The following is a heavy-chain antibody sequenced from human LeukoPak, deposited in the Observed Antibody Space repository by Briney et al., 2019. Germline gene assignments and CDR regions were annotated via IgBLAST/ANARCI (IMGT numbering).Heavy chain of an antibody. D-gene: IGHD6-6*01. V-gene: IGHV1-69-2*01. CDR2: VDPEDSET. CDR3: ATLGSSEEFDY. CDR1: GYTFTDYY. J-gene: IGHJ4*02. Sequence: ASVKISCKASGYTFTDYYMHWVQQAPGKGLEWMGRVDPEDSETIYAEKFQGRVTITADTSTDTAYMELSSLRSEDTAVYYCATLGSSEEFDYWGQGTLVTVSS.